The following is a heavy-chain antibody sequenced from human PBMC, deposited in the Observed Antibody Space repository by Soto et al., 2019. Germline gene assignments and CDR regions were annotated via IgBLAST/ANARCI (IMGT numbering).Heavy chain of an antibody. CDR1: GFTFSSYA. J-gene: IGHJ1*01. CDR3: ARGDSGSYFEYFQH. CDR2: ISGSGGST. Sequence: GGSLRLSCAASGFTFSSYAMSWVRQAPGKGLEWVSAISGSGGSTYYADSVKGRFTISRDNSKNTLYLQMNSLRAEDTAVYYCARGDSGSYFEYFQHWGQGTLVTVSS. D-gene: IGHD1-26*01. V-gene: IGHV3-23*01.